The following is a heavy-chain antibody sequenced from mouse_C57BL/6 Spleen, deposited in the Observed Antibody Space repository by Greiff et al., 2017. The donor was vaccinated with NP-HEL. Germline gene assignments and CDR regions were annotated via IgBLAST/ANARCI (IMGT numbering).Heavy chain of an antibody. D-gene: IGHD2-5*01. CDR2: IDPSDSET. CDR3: ARNSNYRGFAY. V-gene: IGHV1-52*01. J-gene: IGHJ3*01. Sequence: QVQLQQPGAELVRPGSSVKLSCKASGYTFTSYWMHWVKQRPIQGLEWISNIDPSDSETHYNQKFKDKATLTVDKSSSTAYMQLSSLTSEDSAVYYCARNSNYRGFAYWGQGTLVTVSA. CDR1: GYTFTSYW.